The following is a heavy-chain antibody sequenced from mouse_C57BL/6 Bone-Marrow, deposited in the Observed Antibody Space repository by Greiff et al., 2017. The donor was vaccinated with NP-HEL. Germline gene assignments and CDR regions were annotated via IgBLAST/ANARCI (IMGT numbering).Heavy chain of an antibody. J-gene: IGHJ1*03. CDR2: ISYSGST. D-gene: IGHD1-1*01. CDR3: ARRGIHYGSSYWYFDV. V-gene: IGHV3-8*01. CDR1: GYSITSDY. Sequence: DVKLQESGPGLAKPSQTLSLTCSVTGYSITSDYWNWIRKFPGNKLEYMGYISYSGSTYYNPSLKSRISITRDTSKNQYYLQLNSVTTEDTATYYCARRGIHYGSSYWYFDVWGTGTTVTVSS.